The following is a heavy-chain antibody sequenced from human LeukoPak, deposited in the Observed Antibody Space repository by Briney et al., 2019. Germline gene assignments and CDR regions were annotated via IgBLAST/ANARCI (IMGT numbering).Heavy chain of an antibody. Sequence: LGGSLRLSSASPGFPFSSYEMNWVRPAPGKGLEWVSYISSSGRTIYYADSVKGRFTISRDNAKNSLYLQMNSPRAEDTAVYYCARGPQDVPATDYWGQGTLVTVSS. D-gene: IGHD2-2*01. V-gene: IGHV3-48*03. CDR2: ISSSGRTI. CDR3: ARGPQDVPATDY. J-gene: IGHJ4*02. CDR1: GFPFSSYE.